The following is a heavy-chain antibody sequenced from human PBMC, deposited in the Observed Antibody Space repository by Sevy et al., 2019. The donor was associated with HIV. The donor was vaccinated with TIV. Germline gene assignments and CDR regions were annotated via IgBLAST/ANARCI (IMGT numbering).Heavy chain of an antibody. V-gene: IGHV1-8*01. CDR2: MSPNSGNT. Sequence: ASVKVSCRASGYTFTYYDINWVRQATGQGLEWMGWMSPNSGNTGYAQKFQGRVTMTRNTSISTAYMELSSLRSEDTAVYYCARFLCTSYYYYNAMDVWGQGTTVTVSS. CDR1: GYTFTYYD. J-gene: IGHJ6*02. CDR3: ARFLCTSYYYYNAMDV.